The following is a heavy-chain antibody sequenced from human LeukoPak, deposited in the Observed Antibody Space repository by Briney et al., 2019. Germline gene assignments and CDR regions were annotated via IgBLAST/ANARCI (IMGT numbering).Heavy chain of an antibody. V-gene: IGHV3-30*18. Sequence: GGSLRLSCAASGFTFSAYGMHWVRQVPGKGLEWVAGISFDGSKEDYADSVKGRFTASRDMSKNTLHLQMSSLRADDTALYYCAKDKHHSGWFEPFDYWGQGTLVTVSP. CDR2: ISFDGSKE. J-gene: IGHJ4*02. CDR1: GFTFSAYG. CDR3: AKDKHHSGWFEPFDY. D-gene: IGHD6-19*01.